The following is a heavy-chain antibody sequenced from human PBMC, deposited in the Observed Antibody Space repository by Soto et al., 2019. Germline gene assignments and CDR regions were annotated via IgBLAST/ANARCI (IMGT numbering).Heavy chain of an antibody. CDR2: ISYDGSNK. Sequence: QVQLVESGGGVVQPGRSLRLSCAASGFTFSSYAMHWVRQAPGKGLEWVAVISYDGSNKYYADSVKGRFTISGDNSKNTLYLQMNSLRAEDTAVYYCARGDYYYGSGSYFSQFDYWGQGTLVTVSS. CDR3: ARGDYYYGSGSYFSQFDY. V-gene: IGHV3-30-3*01. D-gene: IGHD3-10*01. J-gene: IGHJ4*02. CDR1: GFTFSSYA.